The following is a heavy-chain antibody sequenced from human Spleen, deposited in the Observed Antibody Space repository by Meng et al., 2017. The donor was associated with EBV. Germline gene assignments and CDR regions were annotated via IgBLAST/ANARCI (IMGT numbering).Heavy chain of an antibody. V-gene: IGHV4-30-2*05. CDR3: AIAPSYYYVDY. CDR1: GASISSNTYA. J-gene: IGHJ4*02. D-gene: IGHD3-10*01. Sequence: QVQLQESGAGLVKPDQTRALTCQADGASISSNTYAWLCRRLRPGKGREWIGYFYQIGSSYSNPSLKSQITMSVDTSKNQFSLKLRSVTAADTAVYYCAIAPSYYYVDYWGQGTLVTVSS. CDR2: FYQIGSS.